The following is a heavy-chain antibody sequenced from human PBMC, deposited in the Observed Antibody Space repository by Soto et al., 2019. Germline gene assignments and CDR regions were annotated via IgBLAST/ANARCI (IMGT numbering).Heavy chain of an antibody. J-gene: IGHJ4*02. Sequence: DVQLLESGGGLVQPEGSLRLSCAASGFTFSSYAMGWVRQGPGKGLEWVAVVSIGGSTHYADSVRGRFTISRDNSKNTPSLQMNSLTAEDTAVYFCAKRRGAGGHFDYWGQAALVTVSS. V-gene: IGHV3-23*01. D-gene: IGHD2-15*01. CDR1: GFTFSSYA. CDR2: VSIGGST. CDR3: AKRRGAGGHFDY.